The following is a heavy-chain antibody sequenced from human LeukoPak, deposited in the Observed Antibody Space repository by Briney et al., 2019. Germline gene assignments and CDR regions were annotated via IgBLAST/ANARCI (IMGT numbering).Heavy chain of an antibody. CDR3: ARDPVMLNYYDSSGYYGWGSRYFDY. D-gene: IGHD3-22*01. CDR1: GGSISSYN. J-gene: IGHJ4*02. CDR2: IYYSGST. Sequence: PSETLSLTCTVSGGSISSYNWGWVRQPPGKGLEWIGYIYYSGSTNYNPSLKSRVTISVDTSKNQFSLKLSSVTAADTAVYYCARDPVMLNYYDSSGYYGWGSRYFDYWGQGTLVTVSS. V-gene: IGHV4-59*01.